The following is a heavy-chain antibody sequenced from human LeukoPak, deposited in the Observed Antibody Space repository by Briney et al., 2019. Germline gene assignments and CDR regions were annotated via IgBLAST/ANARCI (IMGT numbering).Heavy chain of an antibody. D-gene: IGHD2-15*01. CDR3: TGGGGYCSGGRCYGHYSMDV. J-gene: IGHJ6*02. V-gene: IGHV3-30*02. CDR1: GFTFSSYG. CDR2: IRFDGDDE. Sequence: PGGSLRLSCAASGFTFSSYGMHWVRQAPGKVLEWGAYIRFDGDDEHYLDSVKGRFSIPRDNPRNTLYLQMNGLRPEDTAVYYCTGGGGYCSGGRCYGHYSMDVWGQGTTVTVSS.